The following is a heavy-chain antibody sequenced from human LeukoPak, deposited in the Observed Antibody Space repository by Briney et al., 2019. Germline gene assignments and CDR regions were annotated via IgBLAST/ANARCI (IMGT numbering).Heavy chain of an antibody. Sequence: ASVKVSCKASAYTFTGYYMHWVRQAPGQGLEWMGWIYPNSGGTNYAQKFQGRVTMTRDTSISTAYMELSRLRSDDTAVYYCAREVGATPRTYYYYYYMDVWGKGTTVTISS. CDR1: AYTFTGYY. J-gene: IGHJ6*03. V-gene: IGHV1-2*02. CDR3: AREVGATPRTYYYYYYMDV. CDR2: IYPNSGGT. D-gene: IGHD1-26*01.